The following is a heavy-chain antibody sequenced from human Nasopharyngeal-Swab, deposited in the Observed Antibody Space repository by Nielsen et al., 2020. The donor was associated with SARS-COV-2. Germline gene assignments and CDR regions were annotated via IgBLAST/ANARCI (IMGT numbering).Heavy chain of an antibody. CDR3: ARLPSLGVPAKRRNYYYYMDV. D-gene: IGHD2-2*01. CDR2: IYPGDSDT. Sequence: GESLKISCKGSGYSFTSYWIGWVRQMPGKGLEWMGIIYPGDSDTRYRPSFQGQVTISADKSISTAYLQWSSLKASDTAMYHCARLPSLGVPAKRRNYYYYMDVWGKGTTVTVSS. J-gene: IGHJ6*03. CDR1: GYSFTSYW. V-gene: IGHV5-51*01.